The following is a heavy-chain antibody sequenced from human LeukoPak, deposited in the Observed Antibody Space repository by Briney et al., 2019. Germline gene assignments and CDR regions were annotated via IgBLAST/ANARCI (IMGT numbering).Heavy chain of an antibody. V-gene: IGHV3-11*05. D-gene: IGHD3-22*01. CDR2: ISGSSIYT. CDR3: VRGISGYYFDY. CDR1: GFTFSDYH. Sequence: GGSLRLSCAASGFTFSDYHMTWIRQAPGKGLEWVSYISGSSIYTRYADSVKGRFTISRDNAKNSLYLQMNSLRAEDTALDYCVRGISGYYFDYWGQGTLVTVSS. J-gene: IGHJ4*02.